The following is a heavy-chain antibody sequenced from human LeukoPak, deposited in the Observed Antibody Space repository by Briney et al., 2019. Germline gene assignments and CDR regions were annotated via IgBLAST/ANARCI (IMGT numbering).Heavy chain of an antibody. CDR2: IYYSGST. CDR1: GGSITSSDYW. D-gene: IGHD6-13*01. CDR3: ARRSSSWYYFED. V-gene: IGHV4-39*07. Sequence: SETLSLTCTVSGGSITSSDYWWAWIRLPPGRGLEWIGSIYYSGSTYYNPPLKSRATISVDTSKNQFSLKLSSVTAADAAVYFCARRSSSWYYFEDWGQGTLVTVSS. J-gene: IGHJ4*02.